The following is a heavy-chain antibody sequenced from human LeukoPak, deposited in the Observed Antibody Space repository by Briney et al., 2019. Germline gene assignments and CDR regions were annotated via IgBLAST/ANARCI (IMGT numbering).Heavy chain of an antibody. CDR3: ARDRFRSGSHTYYYYMDV. CDR1: GFTFSSYS. J-gene: IGHJ6*03. D-gene: IGHD3-10*01. Sequence: GGSLRLSCAASGFTFSSYSMNWVRQAPGKGLEWVSSISSSSSYIYYADSVKGRFTISRDNAKNSLYLQMNSLRAEDTAVYYCARDRFRSGSHTYYYYMDVWGKGTTVTVSS. CDR2: ISSSSSYI. V-gene: IGHV3-21*01.